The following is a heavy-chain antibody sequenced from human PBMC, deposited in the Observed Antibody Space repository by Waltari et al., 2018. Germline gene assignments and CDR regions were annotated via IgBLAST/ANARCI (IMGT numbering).Heavy chain of an antibody. CDR2: MNEDGSDI. D-gene: IGHD3-16*01. CDR1: GFIFSRHW. CDR3: ARDMGIYTNYVTY. Sequence: EVQLVESGGGLVQPGGSLTLSCAASGFIFSRHWMSWVRQAPGKGPEWVANMNEDGSDIYYVDSVKGRFSISRDNAKNSLYLQMNSLRADDTAIYYCARDMGIYTNYVTYWGQGTLVTVSS. V-gene: IGHV3-7*01. J-gene: IGHJ4*02.